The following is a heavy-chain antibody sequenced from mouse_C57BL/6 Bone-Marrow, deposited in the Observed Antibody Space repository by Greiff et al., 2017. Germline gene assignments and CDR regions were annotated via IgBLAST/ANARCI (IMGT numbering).Heavy chain of an antibody. CDR3: AKKGDGYPLAY. V-gene: IGHV2-5*01. CDR2: IWRGGST. Sequence: QVHVKQSGPGLVQPSQSLSITCTVSGFSLTSYGVHWVRQSPGKGLEWLGVIWRGGSTAYNAAFMSRLSITKDNSKSQVFLKMNRLEADDTAIYYCAKKGDGYPLAYWGQGTLVTVSA. D-gene: IGHD2-3*01. CDR1: GFSLTSYG. J-gene: IGHJ3*01.